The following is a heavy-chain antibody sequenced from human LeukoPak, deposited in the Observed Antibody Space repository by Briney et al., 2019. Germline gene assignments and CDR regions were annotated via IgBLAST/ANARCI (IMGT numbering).Heavy chain of an antibody. D-gene: IGHD5-12*01. V-gene: IGHV4-39*07. CDR3: ARAVDIVATTTLDY. Sequence: SETLSLTCTVSGGSISSSSYYWGWIRQPPGKGLEWIGSIYYSGSTYYNPSLKSRVTISVDTSKNQFSLKLSSVTAADTAVYYCARAVDIVATTTLDYWGQGTLVTVSS. J-gene: IGHJ4*02. CDR1: GGSISSSSYY. CDR2: IYYSGST.